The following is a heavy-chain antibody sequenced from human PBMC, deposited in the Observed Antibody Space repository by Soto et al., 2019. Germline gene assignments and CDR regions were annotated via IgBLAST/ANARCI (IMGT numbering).Heavy chain of an antibody. V-gene: IGHV3-21*01. CDR2: ISSSSSFI. CDR1: GFTFSNYA. J-gene: IGHJ4*02. D-gene: IGHD6-19*01. Sequence: EVQLVESGGGLVKPGGSLRLSCAASGFTFSNYAMSWVRQAPGKGLEWVSSISSSSSFIYYADSVKGRFTISRDDAKNSLYLQMNSLRAEDTAVYYCEVSGWPVDYWGQGTLVTVSS. CDR3: EVSGWPVDY.